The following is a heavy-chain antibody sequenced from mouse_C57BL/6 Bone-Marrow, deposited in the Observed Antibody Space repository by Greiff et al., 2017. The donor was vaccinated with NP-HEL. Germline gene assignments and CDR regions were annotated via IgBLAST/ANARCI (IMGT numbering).Heavy chain of an antibody. CDR1: GFTFSDYS. D-gene: IGHD2-4*01. Sequence: EVKLVESEGGLVQPGSSMKLSCTASGFTFSDYSMAWVRQVPEKGLEWVANINYDGSSTYYLDSLKSRFIISRDNAKIILYLQMSSLKSEDTATYYCAREGGLRRRTYAMDYWGQGTSVTVSS. J-gene: IGHJ4*01. CDR2: INYDGSST. CDR3: AREGGLRRRTYAMDY. V-gene: IGHV5-16*01.